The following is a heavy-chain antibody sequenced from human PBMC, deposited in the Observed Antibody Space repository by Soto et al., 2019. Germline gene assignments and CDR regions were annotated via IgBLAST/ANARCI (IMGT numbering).Heavy chain of an antibody. CDR1: GCTFSSYA. CDR2: IIPIFGTA. Sequence: SVKVSCKASGCTFSSYAISCVRQAPGQVLEWMGGIIPIFGTANYAQKFQGRVTITADKSTSTAYMELSSLRSEDTAVYYCARLSIIGTTGPLTYYYYGMDVWGQGTTVTVSS. V-gene: IGHV1-69*06. J-gene: IGHJ6*02. CDR3: ARLSIIGTTGPLTYYYYGMDV. D-gene: IGHD1-20*01.